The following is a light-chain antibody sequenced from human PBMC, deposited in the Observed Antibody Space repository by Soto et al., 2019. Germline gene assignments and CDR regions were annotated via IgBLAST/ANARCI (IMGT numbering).Light chain of an antibody. CDR2: KAS. J-gene: IGKJ1*01. Sequence: DNPFTQSPSFLSASVGDRATIICRASESISSWLAWYQQKAGKAPKLLISKASNLDSGVPSRFSGSGSGTEFNLTISSLQPEDFATYYCQQYNSFIWTFGQGTKV. CDR3: QQYNSFIWT. V-gene: IGKV1-5*03. CDR1: ESISSW.